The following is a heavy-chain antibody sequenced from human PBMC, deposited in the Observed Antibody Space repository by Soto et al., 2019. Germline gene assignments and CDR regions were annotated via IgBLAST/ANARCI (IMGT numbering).Heavy chain of an antibody. CDR1: GFSFSDYY. V-gene: IGHV3-11*01. Sequence: QLQLVESGGGLVKPGGSLRLSCAASGFSFSDYYMSWIRQAPGKGLEWLSYISGSDNTVYYSDSVKGRFTISRDKAKNSLYLQMNRLRAEDTAVYYCARGQSAQKPDYWGQGTLVTVYS. CDR2: ISGSDNTV. CDR3: ARGQSAQKPDY. J-gene: IGHJ4*02.